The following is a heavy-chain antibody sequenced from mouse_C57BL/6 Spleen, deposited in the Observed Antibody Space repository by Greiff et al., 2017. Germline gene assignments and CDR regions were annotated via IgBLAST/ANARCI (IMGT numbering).Heavy chain of an antibody. CDR3: ARDGYGSSYDWYFDV. CDR1: GFTFSSYA. Sequence: EVQGVESGGGLVKPGGSLKLSCAASGFTFSSYAMSWVRQTPEKRLEWVATISDGGSYTYYPDNVKGRFTISRDNAKNNLYLQISHLKSEDTAMYYCARDGYGSSYDWYFDVWGTGTTVTVSS. D-gene: IGHD1-1*01. J-gene: IGHJ1*03. CDR2: ISDGGSYT. V-gene: IGHV5-4*01.